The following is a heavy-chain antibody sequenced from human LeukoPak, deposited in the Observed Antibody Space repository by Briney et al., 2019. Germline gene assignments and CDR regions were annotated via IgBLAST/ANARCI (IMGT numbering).Heavy chain of an antibody. CDR2: IWYDGTYK. D-gene: IGHD5-18*01. CDR1: GFTFTNYA. Sequence: GGSLRLSCAASGFTFTNYAIHWVRQAPGKGLEWVAVIWYDGTYKYYADSVKGRFTISRDNSKDTLYLQMNSLRAEDTAMYYCARDIDPGYSYGYWYYWGQGTLVTVSS. J-gene: IGHJ4*02. V-gene: IGHV3-33*08. CDR3: ARDIDPGYSYGYWYY.